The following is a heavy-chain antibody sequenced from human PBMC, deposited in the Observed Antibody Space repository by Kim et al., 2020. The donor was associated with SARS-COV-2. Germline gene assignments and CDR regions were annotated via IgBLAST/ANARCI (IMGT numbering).Heavy chain of an antibody. CDR3: ARHLLILNILTGFDY. D-gene: IGHD3-9*01. J-gene: IGHJ4*02. V-gene: IGHV4-39*01. CDR2: IYYSGST. Sequence: SETLSLTCTVSGGSISSSSYYWGWIRQPPGKGLEWIGSIYYSGSTYYNPSLKSRVTISVDTSKNQFSLKLSSVTAADTAVYYCARHLLILNILTGFDYWGQGTLVTVSS. CDR1: GGSISSSSYY.